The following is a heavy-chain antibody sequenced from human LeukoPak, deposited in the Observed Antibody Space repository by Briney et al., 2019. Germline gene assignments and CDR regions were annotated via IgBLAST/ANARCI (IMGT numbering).Heavy chain of an antibody. J-gene: IGHJ4*02. CDR3: ARSTWGSYRYTTDYYFDY. CDR1: GGSISSSSYY. Sequence: SETLSLTCTVSGGSISSSSYYWGWIRQPPGKGLEWIGSIYYSGSTYYNPSLKSRVTISVDTSKNQFSLKLSSVTAADTAVYYCARSTWGSYRYTTDYYFDYWGQGTLVTVSS. D-gene: IGHD3-16*02. CDR2: IYYSGST. V-gene: IGHV4-39*07.